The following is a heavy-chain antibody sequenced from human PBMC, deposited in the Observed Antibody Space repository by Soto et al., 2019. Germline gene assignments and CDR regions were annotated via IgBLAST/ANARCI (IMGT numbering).Heavy chain of an antibody. CDR2: ISYDGSNK. CDR3: ARDYYDSSGKFDY. D-gene: IGHD3-22*01. V-gene: IGHV3-30-3*01. CDR1: GFTFSSYA. J-gene: IGHJ4*02. Sequence: PGGSLRLSCAASGFTFSSYAMHWVRQAPGKGLEWVAVISYDGSNKYYADSVKGRFTISRDNSKNTLYLQMNSLRAEDTAVYYCARDYYDSSGKFDYWGQGTLVTVS.